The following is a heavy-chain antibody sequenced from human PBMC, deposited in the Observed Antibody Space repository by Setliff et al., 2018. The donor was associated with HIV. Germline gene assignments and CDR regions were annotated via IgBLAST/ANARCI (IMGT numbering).Heavy chain of an antibody. V-gene: IGHV1-58*01. J-gene: IGHJ4*02. D-gene: IGHD3-22*01. CDR3: AVDLGDYYYDTTDYYYGGGLGY. CDR2: IVVGSGNT. Sequence: SVKVSCKASRFTFTSAAVQWVRQARGQRPEWIGWIVVGSGNTKYAQRFQERVTITRDMSTRTAYMELSSLRTEDTAVYYCAVDLGDYYYDTTDYYYGGGLGYWGQGTLVTVSS. CDR1: RFTFTSAA.